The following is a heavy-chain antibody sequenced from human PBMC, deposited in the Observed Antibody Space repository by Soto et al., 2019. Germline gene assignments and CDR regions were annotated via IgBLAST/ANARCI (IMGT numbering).Heavy chain of an antibody. CDR2: ISYDVSNT. Sequence: QVQLVESGGGVLQPGRSLRLSCAASGFTFSRFAMHWVRQAPGKGLECVAFISYDVSNTYYADSVKGRVTISRDNSKKTVYFAINSLSAEDTAVYHCAKDLSLGIVVAWGNYFDYWGKGPLVTVSS. J-gene: IGHJ4*02. D-gene: IGHD2-15*01. CDR3: AKDLSLGIVVAWGNYFDY. V-gene: IGHV3-30-3*01. CDR1: GFTFSRFA.